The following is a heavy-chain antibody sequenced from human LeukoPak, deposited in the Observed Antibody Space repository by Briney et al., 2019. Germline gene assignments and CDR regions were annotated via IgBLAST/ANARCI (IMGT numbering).Heavy chain of an antibody. V-gene: IGHV3-30-3*01. CDR3: ASNPGYSSSWEEYYFDY. CDR2: ISYDGSNK. CDR1: GFTFSSYA. Sequence: GESLRLSCAASGFTFSSYAMHWVRKAPGKGLEWVAVISYDGSNKYCADSVNGRFTISRDNSKNTLYLQMNSLRAEDTAVYYCASNPGYSSSWEEYYFDYWGQGTLVTVSS. J-gene: IGHJ4*02. D-gene: IGHD6-13*01.